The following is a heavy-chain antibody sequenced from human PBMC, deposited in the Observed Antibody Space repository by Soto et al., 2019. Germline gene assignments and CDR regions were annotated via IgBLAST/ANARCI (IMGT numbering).Heavy chain of an antibody. J-gene: IGHJ6*02. Sequence: SETLSLTCAVYGGSFTSHYLTWIRQSPEKGLEWIGYIYYSGFSHYNPSLKSRVTISVDTSKNQFSLKLSSVTAADTAVYYCARDNVVGATGYYYGMDVWGQGTTVTVSS. V-gene: IGHV4-59*11. CDR1: GGSFTSHY. CDR3: ARDNVVGATGYYYGMDV. D-gene: IGHD1-26*01. CDR2: IYYSGFS.